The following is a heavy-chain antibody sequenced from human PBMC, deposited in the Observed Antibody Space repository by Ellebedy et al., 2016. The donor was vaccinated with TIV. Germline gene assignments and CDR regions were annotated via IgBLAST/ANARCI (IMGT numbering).Heavy chain of an antibody. CDR3: ARDFEFMIYVNGGEYYHYALDV. Sequence: AASVKVSCKASGYAFTSYDINWARQAPGQGLEWMGWINPNSGNTGYAQKFQGRVTMTTDNSISTAYMELSSLTSEDTAVYYCARDFEFMIYVNGGEYYHYALDVWGQGTTVTVAS. D-gene: IGHD3-10*02. J-gene: IGHJ6*02. CDR2: INPNSGNT. V-gene: IGHV1-8*01. CDR1: GYAFTSYD.